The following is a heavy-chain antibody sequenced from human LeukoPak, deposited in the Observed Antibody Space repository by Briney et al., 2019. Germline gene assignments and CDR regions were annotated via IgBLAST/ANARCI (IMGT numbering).Heavy chain of an antibody. J-gene: IGHJ4*02. D-gene: IGHD6-13*01. CDR2: FDPEDGET. CDR1: GYTLTELS. Sequence: ASVNVSFKVSGYTLTELSMHWVRQAPGKGLEWMGGFDPEDGETIYAQKFQGRVTMTEDTSTDTAYMELSSLRSEDTAVYYCATRSPYSSSWSFHFDYWGQGTLVTVSS. V-gene: IGHV1-24*01. CDR3: ATRSPYSSSWSFHFDY.